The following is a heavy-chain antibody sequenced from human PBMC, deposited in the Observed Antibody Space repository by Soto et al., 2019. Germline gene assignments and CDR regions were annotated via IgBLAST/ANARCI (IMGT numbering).Heavy chain of an antibody. J-gene: IGHJ3*02. Sequence: QVQLVESGGGVVQPGRSLRLSCAASGFSFSNYAMHWVRQAPGKGLEWVALISYDGSNEYYADSVKGRFTVSRDNSKNTLFLQVNSLRAEDTAVYYCAKVYSSGWYEVYDALDIWGQGTMVTVSS. CDR3: AKVYSSGWYEVYDALDI. CDR1: GFSFSNYA. CDR2: ISYDGSNE. V-gene: IGHV3-30*18. D-gene: IGHD6-19*01.